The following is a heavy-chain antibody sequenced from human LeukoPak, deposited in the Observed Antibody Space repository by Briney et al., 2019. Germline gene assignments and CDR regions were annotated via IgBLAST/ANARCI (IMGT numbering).Heavy chain of an antibody. CDR2: IYYSGST. CDR3: AGATYYYGSGSLDY. CDR1: GGSISSYY. V-gene: IGHV4-59*01. D-gene: IGHD3-10*01. J-gene: IGHJ4*02. Sequence: SETLSLTCTVSGGSISSYYWSWIQQPPGKGLEWIGYIYYSGSTNYNPSLKSRVTISVDTSKNQFSLKLSSVTAADTAVYYCAGATYYYGSGSLDYWGQGTLVTVSS.